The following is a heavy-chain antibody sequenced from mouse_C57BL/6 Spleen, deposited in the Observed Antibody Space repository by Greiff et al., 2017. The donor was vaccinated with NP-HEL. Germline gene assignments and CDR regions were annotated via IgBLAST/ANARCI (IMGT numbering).Heavy chain of an antibody. D-gene: IGHD1-1*01. J-gene: IGHJ2*01. CDR2: LDPENGDT. V-gene: IGHV14-4*01. CDR1: GFNIQDDY. CDR3: TTAITTVVGY. Sequence: VQLQQSGAELVRPGASVKLSCTASGFNIQDDYMHWVKQRPEQGLEWIGWLDPENGDTEYASKFQGKATITADTSSNTAYLQLSSLTSEDTAVYYCTTAITTVVGYWGQGTTLTVSS.